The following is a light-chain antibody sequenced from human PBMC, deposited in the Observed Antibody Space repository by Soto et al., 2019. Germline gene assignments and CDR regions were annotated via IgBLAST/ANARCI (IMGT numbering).Light chain of an antibody. Sequence: DTQMTQSPPSVSASVGDRVTITCRARQGISSWLAWYQQKPGQAPKFLIYAASSLQSGGPSMFSGSGSGTDFTLAISSMQPEDFATYYCQQANSFPITFGQETRLEIK. CDR3: QQANSFPIT. CDR2: AAS. J-gene: IGKJ5*01. V-gene: IGKV1-12*01. CDR1: QGISSW.